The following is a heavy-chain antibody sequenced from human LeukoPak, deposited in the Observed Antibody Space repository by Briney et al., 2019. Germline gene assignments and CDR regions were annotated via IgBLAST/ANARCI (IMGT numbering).Heavy chain of an antibody. Sequence: GGSLRLSCAASGFTFSAYAMSWVRQAPGKGLEWVSSIRASGGSTYYADSVTGRFTISRDRSKNTLYLQMNSLRAEDTAVYYCAREKLYDSSGYYSHYFDSWGQGTLVTVSS. CDR1: GFTFSAYA. J-gene: IGHJ4*02. D-gene: IGHD3-22*01. V-gene: IGHV3-23*01. CDR3: AREKLYDSSGYYSHYFDS. CDR2: IRASGGST.